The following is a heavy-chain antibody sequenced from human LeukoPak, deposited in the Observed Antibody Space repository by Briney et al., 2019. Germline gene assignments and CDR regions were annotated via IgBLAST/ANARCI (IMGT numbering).Heavy chain of an antibody. CDR1: GFTFSSYS. Sequence: GGSLRLSCAASGFTFSSYSMNWVRQAPGKGLEWVSSISSSSSYIYYADSVKGRFTISRDNSKNTLYLQMNSLRAEDTAVYYCARLCGGDCYIDYWGQGTLVTVSS. V-gene: IGHV3-21*04. CDR3: ARLCGGDCYIDY. CDR2: ISSSSSYI. D-gene: IGHD2-21*02. J-gene: IGHJ4*02.